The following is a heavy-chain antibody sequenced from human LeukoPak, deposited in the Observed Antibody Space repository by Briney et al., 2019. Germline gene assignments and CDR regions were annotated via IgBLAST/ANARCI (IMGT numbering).Heavy chain of an antibody. V-gene: IGHV3-48*03. D-gene: IGHD3-10*02. CDR2: ISSSGSTI. J-gene: IGHJ6*04. CDR1: VFTFSSYE. CDR3: AELGITMIGGV. Sequence: GGSLRLSCAPSVFTFSSYEMNWVPQAPGEGLEWVSYISSSGSTIYYADSVKGRFTISRDNAKNSLYLQMNSLRAEDTAVYYCAELGITMIGGVWGKGTTVTISS.